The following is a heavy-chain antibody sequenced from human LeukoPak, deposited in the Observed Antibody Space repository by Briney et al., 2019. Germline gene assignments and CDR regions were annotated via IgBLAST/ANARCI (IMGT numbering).Heavy chain of an antibody. D-gene: IGHD1-1*01. J-gene: IGHJ4*02. CDR2: LIPIFNAP. CDR3: ARWAGTGSPQFYGPLDY. Sequence: SVKVSCKASGGTFSNYAFSWVRQAPGQGLEWMGGLIPIFNAPVYAQKFQGRVTINADASTSTAYMELSSLTSDDTALYYCARWAGTGSPQFYGPLDYWGQGTLVTVSS. CDR1: GGTFSNYA. V-gene: IGHV1-69*01.